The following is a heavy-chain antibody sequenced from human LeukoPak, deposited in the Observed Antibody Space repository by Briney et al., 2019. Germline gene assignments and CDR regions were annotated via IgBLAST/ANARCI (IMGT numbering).Heavy chain of an antibody. V-gene: IGHV3-30*18. CDR1: GFTFSTYG. D-gene: IGHD6-19*01. CDR2: ISYDGSKK. J-gene: IGHJ4*02. CDR3: AKSRLPYGSASYVRD. Sequence: GGSLRLSCAASGFTFSTYGMHWVRQAPGKGLEWLAVISYDGSKKDYADSVKGRFTISRDDSENTLYLQMNSLRAEDTAVYYCAKSRLPYGSASYVRDWGQGTLVTVSS.